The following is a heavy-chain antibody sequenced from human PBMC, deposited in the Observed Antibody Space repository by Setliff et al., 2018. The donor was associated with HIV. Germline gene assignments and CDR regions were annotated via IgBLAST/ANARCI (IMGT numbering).Heavy chain of an antibody. J-gene: IGHJ4*02. V-gene: IGHV3-74*03. Sequence: GGSLRLSCAVSGFKFSSYWMHWVRQAPGKGLVWVSRTNTDGSGTTYADSVKGRFTVSRDNAKNTLFLQMNSLRAEDTALYYCARDYSRYTWNYFDYWGQGTLVTVSS. D-gene: IGHD1-20*01. CDR1: GFKFSSYW. CDR3: ARDYSRYTWNYFDY. CDR2: TNTDGSGT.